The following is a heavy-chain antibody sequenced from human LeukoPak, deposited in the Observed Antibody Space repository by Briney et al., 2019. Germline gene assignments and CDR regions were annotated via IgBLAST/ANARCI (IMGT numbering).Heavy chain of an antibody. D-gene: IGHD2-2*01. J-gene: IGHJ3*01. CDR1: GYTFTSYA. V-gene: IGHV7-4-1*02. CDR3: ARSDIVVVPAAIGT. Sequence: ASVKVSCKASGYTFTSYAMNWVRQAPGQGLEWMGWINTNTGNPTYAQGFTGRFVFSLDTSVSTAYLQISSLKAEDTAVYYCARSDIVVVPAAIGTWGQGTMVTVSS. CDR2: INTNTGNP.